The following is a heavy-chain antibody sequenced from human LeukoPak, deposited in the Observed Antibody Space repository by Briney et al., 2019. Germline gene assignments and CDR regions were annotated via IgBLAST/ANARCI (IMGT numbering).Heavy chain of an antibody. Sequence: PSETLSLTCAVYGGSFSGYYWGWIRQPPGKGLEWIGEINHSGSTNYNPSLKSRVTISVDTSKNQFSLKPSSVTAADTAVYYCASLGGDAYYYGSGSYCCWGQGTLVTVSS. D-gene: IGHD3-10*01. CDR3: ASLGGDAYYYGSGSYCC. CDR1: GGSFSGYY. V-gene: IGHV4-34*01. CDR2: INHSGST. J-gene: IGHJ4*02.